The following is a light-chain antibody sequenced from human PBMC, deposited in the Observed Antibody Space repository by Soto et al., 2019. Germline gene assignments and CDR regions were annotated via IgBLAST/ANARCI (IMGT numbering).Light chain of an antibody. CDR3: SSYTSSSSLV. J-gene: IGLJ1*01. V-gene: IGLV2-14*03. CDR1: SSDVGGYNF. CDR2: DVS. Sequence: QSALTQPASVSGSPGQSLTISCTGSSSDVGGYNFVSWYQHHPGKAPKLIIYDVSYRPSGVSNRFSGSKSGNTASLTISGLQAADAADYYCSSYTSSSSLVFGAGTKLTVL.